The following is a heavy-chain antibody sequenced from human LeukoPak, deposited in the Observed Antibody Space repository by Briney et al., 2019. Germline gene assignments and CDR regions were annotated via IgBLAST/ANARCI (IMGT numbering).Heavy chain of an antibody. V-gene: IGHV4-34*01. D-gene: IGHD3-10*01. CDR3: ARVKRGDLDY. CDR2: INHSGST. J-gene: IGHJ4*02. CDR1: GESFSGYY. Sequence: SETLSLTCAVYGESFSGYYWSWIRQPPGKGLEWIGEINHSGSTNYNPSLKSRVTISLDTSKNQFSLKLSSVTAADTAVYYCARVKRGDLDYWGQGTLVTVSS.